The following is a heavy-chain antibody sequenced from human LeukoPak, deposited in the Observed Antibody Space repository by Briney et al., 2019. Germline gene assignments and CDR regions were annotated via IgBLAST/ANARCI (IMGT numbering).Heavy chain of an antibody. CDR3: ARGPGGYDMRNFDY. D-gene: IGHD3-9*01. CDR2: IYYSGST. Sequence: SETLSLTCTVSGGSISSGDYYWSWIRQPPGKGLEWIGYIYYSGSTYYNPSLKSRVTISVETSKNHFSLKLSSVTAADTAVYYCARGPGGYDMRNFDYWGQGTLVTVSS. J-gene: IGHJ4*02. CDR1: GGSISSGDYY. V-gene: IGHV4-30-4*01.